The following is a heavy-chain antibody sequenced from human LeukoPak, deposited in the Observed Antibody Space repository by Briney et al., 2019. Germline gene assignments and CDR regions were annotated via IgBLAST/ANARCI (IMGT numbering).Heavy chain of an antibody. J-gene: IGHJ4*02. CDR1: GGSISSYY. Sequence: SETLSLTCTVSGGSISSYYWSWIRQPPGKGLEWIGNIFHSGSTYYSPSLKSRVTISVDRSNNQLSLKLSSVTAADTAVYYCAREGRPQRLFDFWGQGTLVTVSS. CDR2: IFHSGST. D-gene: IGHD6-25*01. V-gene: IGHV4-59*12. CDR3: AREGRPQRLFDF.